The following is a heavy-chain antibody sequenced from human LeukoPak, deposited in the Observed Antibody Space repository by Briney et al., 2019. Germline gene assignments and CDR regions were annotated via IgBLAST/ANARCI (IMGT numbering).Heavy chain of an antibody. Sequence: PGGSLRLSCAASGFTFSNYAMSWVRQAPGKGLECVSGISGSGGSTYYADSVKGRFTISRDNSKNTLYLQMSSLTPEDTAVYYCARQGPPGQWYLDLWGRGGTLVTVSS. V-gene: IGHV3-23*01. CDR1: GFTFSNYA. CDR2: ISGSGGST. CDR3: ARQGPPGQWYLDL. J-gene: IGHJ2*01.